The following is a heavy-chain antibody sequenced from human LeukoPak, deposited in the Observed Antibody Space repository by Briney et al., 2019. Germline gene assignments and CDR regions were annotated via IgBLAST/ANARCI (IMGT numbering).Heavy chain of an antibody. CDR3: ARDPTVTTKDYYYYMDV. Sequence: ASVKVSCKASGYTFTSYYVHWVRQAPGQGLEWMGIINPSGGSTSYAQKFQGRVTMTRDTSTSIVYMELSSLRSEDTAVYYCARDPTVTTKDYYYYMDVWGKGTTVTVSS. J-gene: IGHJ6*03. D-gene: IGHD4-11*01. CDR1: GYTFTSYY. CDR2: INPSGGST. V-gene: IGHV1-46*01.